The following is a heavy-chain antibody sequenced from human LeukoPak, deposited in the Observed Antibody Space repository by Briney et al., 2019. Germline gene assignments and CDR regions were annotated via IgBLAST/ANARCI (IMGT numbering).Heavy chain of an antibody. D-gene: IGHD3-16*01. V-gene: IGHV1-69*05. CDR3: ARDALSYDYSWGSYGHLGIDP. CDR1: GGTFSSYA. Sequence: SVKVSCKASGGTFSSYAISWVRQAPGQGLEWMGGIIPIFGTANYAQKFHGRVTMTRDTSTTTVYMELSSLTSEDTAVYYCARDALSYDYSWGSYGHLGIDPWGQGTLVTVSS. J-gene: IGHJ5*02. CDR2: IIPIFGTA.